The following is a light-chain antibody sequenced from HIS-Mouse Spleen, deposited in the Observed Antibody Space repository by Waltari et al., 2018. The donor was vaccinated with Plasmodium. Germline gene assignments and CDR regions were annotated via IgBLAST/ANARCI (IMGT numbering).Light chain of an antibody. J-gene: IGLJ2*01. V-gene: IGLV2-23*03. CDR2: EGS. Sequence: QSALTQPASVSGSPGQSITLSCTGTSSYVGSYNLVSWYQQHPGKAPKLMIYEGSKRPSGVSNRFSGSKSGNTASLTISGLQAEDEADYYCCSYAGSSTFVVFGGGTKLTVL. CDR3: CSYAGSSTFVV. CDR1: SSYVGSYNL.